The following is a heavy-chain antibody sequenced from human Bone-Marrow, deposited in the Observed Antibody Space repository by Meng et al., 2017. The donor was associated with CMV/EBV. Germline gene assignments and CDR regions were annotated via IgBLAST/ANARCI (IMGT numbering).Heavy chain of an antibody. D-gene: IGHD6-13*01. CDR1: GYSFTGYH. CDR3: AREDTTAAGTGFDV. Sequence: ASVKVSCKAYGYSFTGYHIHWVRQAPGQGLEWMGWISPNSGGTDYAQKFQGRVTMTRDTSIGSVYLELRSLRSDDTAVYYCAREDTTAAGTGFDVWGHGTLVTVSS. V-gene: IGHV1-2*02. CDR2: ISPNSGGT. J-gene: IGHJ4*01.